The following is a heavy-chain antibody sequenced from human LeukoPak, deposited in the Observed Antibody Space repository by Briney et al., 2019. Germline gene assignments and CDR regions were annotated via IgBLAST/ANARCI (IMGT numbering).Heavy chain of an antibody. CDR1: RFTFSGYA. D-gene: IGHD4/OR15-4a*01. CDR2: LDIGGSST. Sequence: GGSLRLSCAASRFTFSGYAMSWVRQAPGKGLEGVSALDIGGSSTYYADSVKGRFTISRDNSKSTLYLQMNSLRAEDTALYYCAKDRLTIDAFDIWGQGTMVTVSS. CDR3: AKDRLTIDAFDI. J-gene: IGHJ3*02. V-gene: IGHV3-23*05.